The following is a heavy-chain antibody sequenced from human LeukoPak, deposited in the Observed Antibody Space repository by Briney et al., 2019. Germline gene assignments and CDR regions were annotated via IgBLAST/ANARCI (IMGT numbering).Heavy chain of an antibody. J-gene: IGHJ6*02. CDR2: IYYSGST. V-gene: IGHV4-39*01. D-gene: IGHD3-22*01. Sequence: SETLSLTCTVSGGSISSSNYHWGWIRQPPGKGLEWIGSIYYSGSTYYNPSLKSRVTMSVDTAKKQFSLKLSSVTAADTAVYYCASRGSSSGYSYYYYGMDVWGQGTTVTVSS. CDR3: ASRGSSSGYSYYYYGMDV. CDR1: GGSISSSNYH.